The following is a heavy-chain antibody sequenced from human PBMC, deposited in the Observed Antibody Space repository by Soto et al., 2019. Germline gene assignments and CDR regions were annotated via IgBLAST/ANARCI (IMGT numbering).Heavy chain of an antibody. J-gene: IGHJ4*02. D-gene: IGHD3-3*01. CDR3: TKDGPFSGVGYFAY. V-gene: IGHV3-9*01. Sequence: LRLSCAASGFTFDDYAMHWVRQAPGKGLEWVSGISWNSGTIDYAGSVKGRFTISRDNAKNSLYLQMNSLRADDTALYYCTKDGPFSGVGYFAYWGQGTLVTVSS. CDR1: GFTFDDYA. CDR2: ISWNSGTI.